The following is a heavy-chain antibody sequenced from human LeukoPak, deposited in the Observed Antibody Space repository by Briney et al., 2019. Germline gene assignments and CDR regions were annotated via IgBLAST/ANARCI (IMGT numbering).Heavy chain of an antibody. J-gene: IGHJ4*02. CDR1: GFTFSSYW. Sequence: GGSLRLSCAASGFTFSSYWMSWVRQAPGKGLEWVAKINQDGSDKYYVDSVKGRFTISRDNAKNSLYLQMNSLRAEDTALYYCARDWTRNYALLFDSWGQGTLVTVSS. V-gene: IGHV3-7*01. CDR3: ARDWTRNYALLFDS. CDR2: INQDGSDK. D-gene: IGHD1-7*01.